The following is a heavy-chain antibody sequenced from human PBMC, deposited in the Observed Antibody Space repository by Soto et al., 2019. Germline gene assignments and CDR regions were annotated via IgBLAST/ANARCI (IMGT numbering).Heavy chain of an antibody. J-gene: IGHJ5*02. D-gene: IGHD3-3*01. CDR1: GGSFSGYY. CDR3: ARGHPRGYYTGPPRGDRFDP. V-gene: IGHV4-34*01. Sequence: SETLSLTCAVYGGSFSGYYWSWIRQPPGKGLEWIGEINHSGSTNYNPSLKSRVTISVDTSKNQFSLKLSSVTAADTAVYYCARGHPRGYYTGPPRGDRFDPWGQGTLVTVSS. CDR2: INHSGST.